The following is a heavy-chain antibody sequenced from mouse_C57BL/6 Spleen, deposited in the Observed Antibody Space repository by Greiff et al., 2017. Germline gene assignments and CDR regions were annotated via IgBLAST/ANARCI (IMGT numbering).Heavy chain of an antibody. CDR3: TRASYYGSSYA. V-gene: IGHV1-15*01. Sequence: QVQLQQSGAELVRPGASVTLSCKASGYTFTGYGMHWVKQTPVHGLEWIGAIDPETGGTTYNEKFKGKAILTADKSSSTAYMQLRSLTSEDSAVYYCTRASYYGSSYAGGKGTTVTVAS. CDR2: IDPETGGT. D-gene: IGHD1-1*01. CDR1: GYTFTGYG. J-gene: IGHJ1*03.